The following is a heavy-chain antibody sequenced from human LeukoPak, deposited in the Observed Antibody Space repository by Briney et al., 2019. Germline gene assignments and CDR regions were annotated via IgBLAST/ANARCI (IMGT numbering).Heavy chain of an antibody. CDR3: AKDPRSLIVVVPAAFDY. CDR2: ISGSGGST. Sequence: PGGSLRLSCAASGFTFSSYAMSWVRQAPGKGLEWVSAISGSGGSTYYADSVKGRFTISRDNSKNTLYLQMNSLRAEDTAVYYCAKDPRSLIVVVPAAFDYSCQGTLVTVSS. J-gene: IGHJ4*02. D-gene: IGHD2-2*01. CDR1: GFTFSSYA. V-gene: IGHV3-23*01.